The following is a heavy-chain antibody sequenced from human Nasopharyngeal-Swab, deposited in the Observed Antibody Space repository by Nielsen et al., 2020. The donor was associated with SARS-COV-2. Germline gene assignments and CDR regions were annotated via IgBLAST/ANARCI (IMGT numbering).Heavy chain of an antibody. CDR1: GGSISSWHW. CDR3: APLGYCSGSNCYSSSC. D-gene: IGHD2-15*01. J-gene: IGHJ4*02. CDR2: IYESGST. Sequence: GSLRLSCTVSGGSISSWHWWTWVRQAPGKGLERIGEIYESGSTNYNPSLKNRITMSMDKSKNQFSLNLRSVTAADTAVYYCAPLGYCSGSNCYSSSCWGQGTLVTVSS. V-gene: IGHV4-4*02.